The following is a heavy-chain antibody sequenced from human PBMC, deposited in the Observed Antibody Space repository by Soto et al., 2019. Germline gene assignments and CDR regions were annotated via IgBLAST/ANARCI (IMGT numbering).Heavy chain of an antibody. J-gene: IGHJ1*01. V-gene: IGHV3-30*18. CDR3: EKEESQNYDVDH. CDR2: ISRDGRGE. CDR1: GFNFANFG. Sequence: HPWSSLTLPGVGSGFNFANFGIQWLRQDPGKGLEWVAIISRDGRGEAFADSVKGRFAISNDNSKNTVYLQMTGLRSDDTAVYYCEKEESQNYDVDHWGQGTLFTVYS. D-gene: IGHD3-3*01.